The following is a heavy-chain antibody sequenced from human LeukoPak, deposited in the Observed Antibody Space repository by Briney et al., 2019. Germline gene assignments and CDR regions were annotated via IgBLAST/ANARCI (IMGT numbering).Heavy chain of an antibody. CDR3: ARDMIAVAKPKNWFDP. D-gene: IGHD3-22*01. V-gene: IGHV3-30-3*01. CDR2: ISYDGSNK. Sequence: PGRSLRLSCAASGFTFSSYAMHWVRQAPGKGLEWVAVISYDGSNKYYADSVKGRFTISGDNSKNTLYLQMNSLRAEDTAVYYCARDMIAVAKPKNWFDPWGQGTLVTVSS. CDR1: GFTFSSYA. J-gene: IGHJ5*02.